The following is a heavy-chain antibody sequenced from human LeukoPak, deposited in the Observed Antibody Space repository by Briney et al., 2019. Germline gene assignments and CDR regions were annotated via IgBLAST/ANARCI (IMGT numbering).Heavy chain of an antibody. CDR1: GFIFSSYE. J-gene: IGHJ3*02. D-gene: IGHD3-10*01. V-gene: IGHV3-48*03. CDR2: IGSSGSNI. CDR3: VRDFVIGHDAFDI. Sequence: GGSLRLSCAASGFIFSSYEMYWVRQAPGKGLEWVSYIGSSGSNIYYADAVKGRFIISRDNAKNSLYLQMNSLRVEDTAVYYCVRDFVIGHDAFDIWGQGTMVTVSS.